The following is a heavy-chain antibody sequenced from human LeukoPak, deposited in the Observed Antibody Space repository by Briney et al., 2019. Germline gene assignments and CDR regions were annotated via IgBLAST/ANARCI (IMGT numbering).Heavy chain of an antibody. V-gene: IGHV4-34*01. D-gene: IGHD2-8*01. Sequence: GSLRLSCAASGFTFSSYAMSWVRQTPGKGLEWIGEINHSGSTNYNPSLKSRVTISVDTSKNQFSLKLSSVTAADTAVYYCARLGYCTNGVCSNWGQGTLVTVSS. CDR3: ARLGYCTNGVCSN. CDR1: GFTFSSYA. CDR2: INHSGST. J-gene: IGHJ4*02.